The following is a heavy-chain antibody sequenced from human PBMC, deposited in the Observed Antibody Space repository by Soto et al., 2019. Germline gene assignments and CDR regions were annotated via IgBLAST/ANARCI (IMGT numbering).Heavy chain of an antibody. D-gene: IGHD1-26*01. V-gene: IGHV4-61*01. CDR3: ARDDNSGSYGFDP. CDR2: IYYSGST. CDR1: GGSVSSGSYY. Sequence: PSETLSLTCTVSGGSVSSGSYYWSWIRQPPGKGLEWIGYIYYSGSTNYNPSLKSRVTISVDTSKNQFSLKLSSVTAADTAVYYCARDDNSGSYGFDPWGQGTLVTVSS. J-gene: IGHJ5*02.